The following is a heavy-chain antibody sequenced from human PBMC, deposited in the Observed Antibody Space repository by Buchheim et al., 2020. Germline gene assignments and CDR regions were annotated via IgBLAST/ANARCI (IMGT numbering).Heavy chain of an antibody. V-gene: IGHV3-21*01. CDR3: VIEASLDY. J-gene: IGHJ4*02. CDR1: GFPFSSYT. Sequence: EVQLMESGGGLVKPGGSLRLSCAASGFPFSSYTMNWVRQAPGKGLEWVSSISSSSSYIYYADSVKGRFTISRDNDKKSLFLQMNSLRVEDTAVYYCVIEASLDYWGQGTL. CDR2: ISSSSSYI.